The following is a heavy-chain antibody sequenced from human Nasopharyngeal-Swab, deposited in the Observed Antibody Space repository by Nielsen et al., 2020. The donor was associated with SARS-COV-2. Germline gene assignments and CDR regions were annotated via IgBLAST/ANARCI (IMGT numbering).Heavy chain of an antibody. CDR1: GGSISSGGYY. Sequence: SETLSLTCTVSGGSISSGGYYWSWIRQPPGKGLEWIGEINHSGSTHYNPSLKSRVTISVDTSKTQFSLKLSSVTAADTAVYYCARAPYYYGSGSYYTTKKNNWFDPWGQGTLVTVSS. CDR2: INHSGST. V-gene: IGHV4-39*07. J-gene: IGHJ5*02. CDR3: ARAPYYYGSGSYYTTKKNNWFDP. D-gene: IGHD3-10*01.